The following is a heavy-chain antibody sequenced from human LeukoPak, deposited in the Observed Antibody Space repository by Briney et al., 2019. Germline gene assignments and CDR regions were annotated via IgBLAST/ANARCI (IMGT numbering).Heavy chain of an antibody. J-gene: IGHJ4*02. D-gene: IGHD3-10*01. CDR3: ARHHYIISDSPLDY. CDR1: GGSISSSSYY. CDR2: IYYSGST. Sequence: SETLSLTCTVSGGSISSSSYYWGWIRQPPGKGLEWIGSIYYSGSTYYNPSLKSRVTISVDTSKNQFSLKLSSVSPPDTAVYFCARHHYIISDSPLDYWGQGTLVTVSS. V-gene: IGHV4-39*01.